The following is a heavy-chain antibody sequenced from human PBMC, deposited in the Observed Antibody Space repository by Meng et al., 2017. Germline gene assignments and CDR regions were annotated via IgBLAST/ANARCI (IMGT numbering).Heavy chain of an antibody. D-gene: IGHD4-23*01. J-gene: IGHJ3*02. CDR2: ISYDGSNK. CDR3: ASGDYGGNSAAFDI. CDR1: GFTFSSYA. Sequence: GESLKISCAASGFTFSSYAMHWVRQAPGKGLEWVAVISYDGSNKYYADSVKGRFTISRDNSKNTLYLQMNSLRAEDTAVYYCASGDYGGNSAAFDIWGQGTMVT. V-gene: IGHV3-30*04.